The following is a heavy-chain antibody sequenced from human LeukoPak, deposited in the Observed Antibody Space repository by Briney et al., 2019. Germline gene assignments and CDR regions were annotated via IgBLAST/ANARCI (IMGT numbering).Heavy chain of an antibody. J-gene: IGHJ4*02. V-gene: IGHV3-66*02. D-gene: IGHD3-10*01. CDR3: ARDNRARYYGFDY. Sequence: PGGSLRLSCAASGFTVSSNYMSWVRQAPGKGLEWVSVIYSGGSTYYADSVKGRFTISRDNSKNTLYLQMNSLRAEDTAVYHCARDNRARYYGFDYWGLGTLVTVSS. CDR2: IYSGGST. CDR1: GFTVSSNY.